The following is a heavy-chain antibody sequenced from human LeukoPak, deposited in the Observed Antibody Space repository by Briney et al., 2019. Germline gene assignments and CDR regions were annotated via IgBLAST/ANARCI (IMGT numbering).Heavy chain of an antibody. J-gene: IGHJ6*03. V-gene: IGHV3-66*03. CDR3: AKDLERSTYYYYYYMDV. D-gene: IGHD1-1*01. Sequence: GGSLRLSCTASGFTVSSNSMSWVRQAPGKGLEWVSFIYSDNTHYSDSVKGRFTISRDNSKNTLYLQMNSLRAEDTAVYYCAKDLERSTYYYYYYMDVWGKGTTVTTSS. CDR1: GFTVSSNS. CDR2: IYSDNT.